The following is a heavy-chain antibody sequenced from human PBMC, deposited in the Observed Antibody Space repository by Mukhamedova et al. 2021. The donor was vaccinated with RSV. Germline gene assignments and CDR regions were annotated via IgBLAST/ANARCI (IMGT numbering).Heavy chain of an antibody. CDR2: INHSGST. J-gene: IGHJ4*02. Sequence: GEINHSGSTNYNPSLKSRVTISVDTSKNQFSLKLSSVTAADTAVYYCARDPMGLRFFWGQGTLVTVSS. D-gene: IGHD3-10*01. CDR3: ARDPMGLRFF. V-gene: IGHV4-34*01.